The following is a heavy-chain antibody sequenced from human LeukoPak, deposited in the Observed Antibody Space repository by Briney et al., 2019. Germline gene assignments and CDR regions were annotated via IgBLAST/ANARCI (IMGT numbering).Heavy chain of an antibody. CDR3: AHSRITMVRGVIEGNWFDP. V-gene: IGHV2-5*08. J-gene: IGHJ5*02. CDR2: IYWNDDK. CDR1: GCSLRTRGMC. D-gene: IGHD3-10*01. Sequence: SGPTLVNPTQTLTLTCTFSGCSLRTRGMCVSWIRQPPGKALEWLSLIYWNDDKRYSPSLKSRRTITKDTSKPQVVLTMTNMDPVDTATYYCAHSRITMVRGVIEGNWFDPWGQGTLVTVSS.